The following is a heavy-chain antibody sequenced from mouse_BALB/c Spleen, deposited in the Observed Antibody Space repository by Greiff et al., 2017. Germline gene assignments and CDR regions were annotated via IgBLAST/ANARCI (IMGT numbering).Heavy chain of an antibody. V-gene: IGHV2-9*02. D-gene: IGHD1-1*01. J-gene: IGHJ2*01. CDR3: ARNYGSSYGGYFDY. CDR1: GFSLTSYG. Sequence: QVQLKESGPGLVAPSQSLSITCTVSGFSLTSYGVHWVRQPPGKGLEWLGVIWAGGSTNYNSALMSRLSISKDNSKSQVFLKMNSLQTVDTAMYYCARNYGSSYGGYFDYWGQGTTLTVSS. CDR2: IWAGGST.